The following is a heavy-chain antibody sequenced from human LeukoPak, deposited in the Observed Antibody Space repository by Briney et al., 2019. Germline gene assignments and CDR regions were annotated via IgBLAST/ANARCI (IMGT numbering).Heavy chain of an antibody. Sequence: GGSLRLSCAASGFTFSSHWMHWVRQVPGKGLVWVARIINDGSDISYADSVKGRFTISRDNVKNTLYLQMNSLTAEDTAVYYCAREGMGRRAFDIWGQGTMVTVSS. CDR1: GFTFSSHW. J-gene: IGHJ3*02. CDR2: IINDGSDI. D-gene: IGHD3-10*01. CDR3: AREGMGRRAFDI. V-gene: IGHV3-74*01.